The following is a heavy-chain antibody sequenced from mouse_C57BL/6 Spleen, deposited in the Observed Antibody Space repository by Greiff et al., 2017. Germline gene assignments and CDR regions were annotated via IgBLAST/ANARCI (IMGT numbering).Heavy chain of an antibody. Sequence: EVQVVESGGGLVKPGGSLKLSCAASGFTFSSYTMSWVRQTPEKRLEWVATISGGGGNTYYPDSVKGRFTISRDNAKNTLYLQMSSLRSEDTALYYCARLGYYGHWYFDVWGTGTTVTVSS. CDR2: ISGGGGNT. V-gene: IGHV5-9*01. CDR3: ARLGYYGHWYFDV. J-gene: IGHJ1*03. CDR1: GFTFSSYT. D-gene: IGHD1-1*02.